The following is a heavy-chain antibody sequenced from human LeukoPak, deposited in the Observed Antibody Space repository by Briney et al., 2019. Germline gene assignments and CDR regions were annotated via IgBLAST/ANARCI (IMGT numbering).Heavy chain of an antibody. J-gene: IGHJ4*02. V-gene: IGHV3-30-3*01. CDR3: ARAGSHSRPPGY. D-gene: IGHD6-13*01. Sequence: GGSLRLSCAASGFTISTYAMHWVRQAPGKGLEWVAVISYDGSNKYNADSVKGRFTISRDNSKNTLYLQMNSLRAEDTAVYYCARAGSHSRPPGYWGQGTLVTVSS. CDR2: ISYDGSNK. CDR1: GFTISTYA.